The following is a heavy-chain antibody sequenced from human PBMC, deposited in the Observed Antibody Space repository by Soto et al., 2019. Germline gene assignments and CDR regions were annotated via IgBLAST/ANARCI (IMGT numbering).Heavy chain of an antibody. Sequence: PGGSLRLSCAASGFTFSSYVMHWVRQAPGKGLEWVAVIWYDGSNKHYADSVKGRFTISRDNSKNTLYLQMNSLRAEDTAVYYCARAAGYCSSTSCSHYYYYMDVWGKGTTVTVS. CDR2: IWYDGSNK. D-gene: IGHD2-2*01. CDR1: GFTFSSYV. V-gene: IGHV3-33*01. CDR3: ARAAGYCSSTSCSHYYYYMDV. J-gene: IGHJ6*03.